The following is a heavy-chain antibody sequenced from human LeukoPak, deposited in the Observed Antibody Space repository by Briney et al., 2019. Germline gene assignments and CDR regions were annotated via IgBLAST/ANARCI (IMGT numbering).Heavy chain of an antibody. CDR3: VSFYETD. J-gene: IGHJ4*02. Sequence: GGSLRLSCAASGNYWMHWVRQAPGKGLLWISHINSDGSWTSYADSVKGRFTISKDNAKNTVYLQMNNLRAEDTAVYYCVSFYETDWGRGTLVTVSS. V-gene: IGHV3-74*01. CDR1: GNYW. CDR2: INSDGSWT. D-gene: IGHD2/OR15-2a*01.